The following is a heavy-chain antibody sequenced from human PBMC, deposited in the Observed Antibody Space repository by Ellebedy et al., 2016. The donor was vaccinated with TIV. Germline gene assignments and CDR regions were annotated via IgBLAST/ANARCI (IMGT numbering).Heavy chain of an antibody. Sequence: AASVKVSCKAPGYTFTSNGFTWVRQAPGQGLEWMGWISADSGNTNYAQNLQGRVTMTTDTSTNTAYMELSSLRSDDTAVYYCARDLTAMVTMTYWGQGTLVTVSS. CDR1: GYTFTSNG. J-gene: IGHJ4*02. D-gene: IGHD5-18*01. CDR3: ARDLTAMVTMTY. V-gene: IGHV1-18*01. CDR2: ISADSGNT.